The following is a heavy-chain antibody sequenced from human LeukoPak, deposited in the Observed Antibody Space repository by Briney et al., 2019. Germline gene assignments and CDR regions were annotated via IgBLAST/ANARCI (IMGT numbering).Heavy chain of an antibody. CDR1: GYTFTGYY. J-gene: IGHJ4*02. V-gene: IGHV1-18*04. CDR3: ARDRINYDSSGYYPGY. CDR2: ISAYNGNT. Sequence: GASVKVSCKASGYTFTGYYMHWVRQAPGQGLEWMGWISAYNGNTNYAQKLQGRVTMTTDTSTSTAYMELRSLRSDDTAVNYCARDRINYDSSGYYPGYWGQGTLVTVSS. D-gene: IGHD3-22*01.